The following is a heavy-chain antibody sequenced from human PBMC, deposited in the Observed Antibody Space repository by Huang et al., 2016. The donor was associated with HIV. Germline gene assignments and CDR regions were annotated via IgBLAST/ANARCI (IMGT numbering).Heavy chain of an antibody. CDR3: AKDGADEEWDIDY. CDR1: GFSFSTYG. CDR2: ISYDGSNK. J-gene: IGHJ4*02. Sequence: VQLVESGGGVVQPGRSLRLACAASGFSFSTYGLHWVRQAPGKWLDWVAGISYDGSNKYYAHSVKGRFTISRDTSENKVYLQMNSLRHEDTAVYYCAKDGADEEWDIDYWGQGTLVTVSS. V-gene: IGHV3-30*18. D-gene: IGHD1-26*01.